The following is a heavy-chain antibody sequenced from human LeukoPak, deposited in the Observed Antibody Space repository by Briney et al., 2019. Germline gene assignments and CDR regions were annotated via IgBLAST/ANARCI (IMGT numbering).Heavy chain of an antibody. CDR3: VGEEYGTGSYYKSSQ. D-gene: IGHD3-10*01. CDR1: DGSIRSDSFY. J-gene: IGHJ4*02. Sequence: PSETLPVTCRVSDGSIRSDSFYWGWIRQPPGKGLEWLGSVYYTGSYTGTTYHNPSLESRVTVSVDTSKNLCSLRLTSVTAADTAVYYCVGEEYGTGSYYKSSQWGQETLVTVSS. V-gene: IGHV4-39*01. CDR2: VYYTGSYTGTT.